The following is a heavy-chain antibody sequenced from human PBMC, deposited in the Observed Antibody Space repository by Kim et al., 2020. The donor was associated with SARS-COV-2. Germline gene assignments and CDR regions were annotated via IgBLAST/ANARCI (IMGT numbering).Heavy chain of an antibody. CDR3: AMAADGYNIPFDY. Sequence: GGSLRLSCAASGFTFDDYTMHWVRQAPGKGLEWVSLISWDGGSTYYADSVKGRFTISRDNSKNSLYLQMNSLRTEDTALYYCAMAADGYNIPFDYWGQGT. J-gene: IGHJ4*02. CDR1: GFTFDDYT. CDR2: ISWDGGST. V-gene: IGHV3-43*01. D-gene: IGHD5-12*01.